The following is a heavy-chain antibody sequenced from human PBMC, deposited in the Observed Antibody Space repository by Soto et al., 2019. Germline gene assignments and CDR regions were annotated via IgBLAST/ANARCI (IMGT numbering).Heavy chain of an antibody. J-gene: IGHJ6*03. D-gene: IGHD6-25*01. V-gene: IGHV3-33*01. CDR3: ARGSGYHYYYMDV. CDR1: RFIFSSYG. Sequence: QGQLEESGGGVVQPGRSLRLPCAASRFIFSSYGMHWVRQAPGKGLEWVAVIWYDGNNEYYADSVKGRFSISRDNSKNTLYLQMNSLRDEDTAVYYCARGSGYHYYYMDVWGKGTTVTVSS. CDR2: IWYDGNNE.